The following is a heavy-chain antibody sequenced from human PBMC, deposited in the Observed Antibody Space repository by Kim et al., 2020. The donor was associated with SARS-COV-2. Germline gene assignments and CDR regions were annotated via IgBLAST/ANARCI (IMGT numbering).Heavy chain of an antibody. Sequence: SETLSLTCAVYGGSFSGYYWSWIRQPPGKGLEWIGEINHSGSTNYNPSLKSRVTISVDTSKNQFSLKLSSVTAADTAVYYCARGRVGYYGSGSHSFRYWGQGTLVTVSS. V-gene: IGHV4-34*01. CDR2: INHSGST. CDR1: GGSFSGYY. J-gene: IGHJ4*02. D-gene: IGHD3-10*01. CDR3: ARGRVGYYGSGSHSFRY.